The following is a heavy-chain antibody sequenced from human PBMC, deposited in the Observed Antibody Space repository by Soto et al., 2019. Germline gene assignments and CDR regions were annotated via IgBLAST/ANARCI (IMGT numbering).Heavy chain of an antibody. CDR2: ISAYNGNT. CDR1: GYTFTSYG. V-gene: IGHV1-18*04. D-gene: IGHD5-12*01. CDR3: ARDGDGYNSPDYYYGMDV. Sequence: ASVKVSCKASGYTFTSYGISWVRQAPGQGLEWMGWISAYNGNTNYAQKLQGRVTMTTDTSTSTAYMELRSLRSDDTAVYYCARDGDGYNSPDYYYGMDVWGQGTTVTGSS. J-gene: IGHJ6*02.